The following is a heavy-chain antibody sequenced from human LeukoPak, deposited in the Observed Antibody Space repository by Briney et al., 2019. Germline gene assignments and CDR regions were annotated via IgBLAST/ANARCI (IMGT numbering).Heavy chain of an antibody. CDR1: GFTFSTYA. J-gene: IGHJ6*02. CDR3: AKSTRTYSYGYYYYYGMDV. CDR2: ISGSGDTT. Sequence: GKSLRLSCAASGFTFSTYAMSWVRQPPGKGLEWVSGISGSGDTTYYADSVKGRFTISRDNSKNTLYLQMNSLRAEDTAVYYCAKSTRTYSYGYYYYYGMDVWGQGTTVTVSS. D-gene: IGHD5-18*01. V-gene: IGHV3-23*01.